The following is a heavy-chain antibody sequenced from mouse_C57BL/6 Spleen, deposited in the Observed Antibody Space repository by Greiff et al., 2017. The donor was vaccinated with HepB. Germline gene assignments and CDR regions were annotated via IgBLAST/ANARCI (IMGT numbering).Heavy chain of an antibody. CDR3: TIYYDYDGGYFDV. CDR1: GFNIKDYY. V-gene: IGHV14-1*01. CDR2: IDPEDGDT. Sequence: EVQLQQSGAELVRPGASVKLSCTASGFNIKDYYMHWVKQRPEQGLEWIGRIDPEDGDTEYAPKFQGKATMTADTSSNTAYLQLSSLTSEDTAVYHCTIYYDYDGGYFDVWGTGTTVTVSS. D-gene: IGHD2-4*01. J-gene: IGHJ1*03.